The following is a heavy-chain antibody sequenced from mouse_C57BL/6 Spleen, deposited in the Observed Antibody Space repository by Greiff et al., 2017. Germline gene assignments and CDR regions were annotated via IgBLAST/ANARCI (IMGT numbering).Heavy chain of an antibody. Sequence: EVKLMESGGGLVKPGGSLKLSCAASGFTFSDYGMHWVRQAPEKGLEWVAYISSGSSTIYYAATVKGRFTLSRDNAKNTLFLQMTVLRSENTAMYYCARGAWFAYWGQGTLVTVSA. V-gene: IGHV5-17*01. CDR3: ARGAWFAY. CDR2: ISSGSSTI. J-gene: IGHJ3*01. CDR1: GFTFSDYG.